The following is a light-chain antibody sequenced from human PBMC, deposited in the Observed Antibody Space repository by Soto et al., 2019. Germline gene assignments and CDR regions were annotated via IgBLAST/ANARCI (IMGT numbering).Light chain of an antibody. CDR1: SSNIGSNY. J-gene: IGLJ1*01. CDR2: RNN. CDR3: AAWDDSLSGVYV. Sequence: QLVLTQPPSASGTPGQRVTISCSGSSSNIGSNYVYWYQQLPGTAPKLLIYRNNQRPSGVPDRFSCSKSGTSASLAISGLRSEDEDDYYCAAWDDSLSGVYVFGTGTKLTVL. V-gene: IGLV1-47*01.